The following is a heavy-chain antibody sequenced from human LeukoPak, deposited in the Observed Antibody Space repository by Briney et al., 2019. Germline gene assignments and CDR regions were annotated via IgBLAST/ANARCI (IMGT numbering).Heavy chain of an antibody. CDR1: GYTFTNYA. CDR2: ISTYNGNT. CDR3: ARVQHFDMGLGY. Sequence: ASVKVSCKASGYTFTNYAISRVRQASGQGLEWMGWISTYNGNTNYAQKLQGRVTMTTDTSTNTAYMELRSLRSDDTTVYYCARVQHFDMGLGYWGQGTLVTVSS. V-gene: IGHV1-18*01. J-gene: IGHJ4*02. D-gene: IGHD3-9*01.